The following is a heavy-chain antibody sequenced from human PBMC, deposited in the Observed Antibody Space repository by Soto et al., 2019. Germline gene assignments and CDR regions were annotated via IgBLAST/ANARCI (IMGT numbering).Heavy chain of an antibody. CDR2: INHSGST. CDR1: GGSFSGYY. V-gene: IGHV4-34*01. Sequence: SAEILGRTCAVYGGSFSGYYWSWIRQPPGKGLEWIGEINHSGSTNYNPSLKSRVTISVDTSKNQFSLKLSSVTAADTAVYYCATGDYGGYFDYWGQGTMVTVSS. D-gene: IGHD4-17*01. CDR3: ATGDYGGYFDY. J-gene: IGHJ4*02.